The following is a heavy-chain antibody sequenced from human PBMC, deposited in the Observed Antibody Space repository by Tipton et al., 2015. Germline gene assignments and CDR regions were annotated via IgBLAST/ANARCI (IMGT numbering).Heavy chain of an antibody. Sequence: TLSITCTVSGGSVSSGSYYWSWIRQPPGKGLEWIGYIYYSGSTNYNASLPSRVTLSVDTSKNQFSLNLSSVTAADPAVYYCARTNYNPSLKRRVTIAVDTAKNQFSMKLSSGTAADTEGEEGERRETASGPPGRCDTWGQGTLVTVSS. J-gene: IGHJ5*02. V-gene: IGHV4-61*01. CDR3: ARTNYNPSLKRRVTIAVDTAKNQFSMKLSSGTAADTEGEEGERRETASGPPGRCDT. D-gene: IGHD6-19*01. CDR2: IYYSGST. CDR1: GGSVSSGSYY.